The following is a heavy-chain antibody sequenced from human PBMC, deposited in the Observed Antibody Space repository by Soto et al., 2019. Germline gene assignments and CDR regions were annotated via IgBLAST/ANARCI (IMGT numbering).Heavy chain of an antibody. D-gene: IGHD2-21*01. J-gene: IGHJ4*02. CDR3: AKDLFPTSGQRLFFES. V-gene: IGHV1-46*01. CDR1: GYTFTSYY. Sequence: AAVQVACKASGYTFTSYYMHWVRQAPGQGLEWMGIINPSGGSTSYAQKFQGRVTMTRDTSTSTVYMELSSLRVEDAALYYCAKDLFPTSGQRLFFESWGQGTLVTVSS. CDR2: INPSGGST.